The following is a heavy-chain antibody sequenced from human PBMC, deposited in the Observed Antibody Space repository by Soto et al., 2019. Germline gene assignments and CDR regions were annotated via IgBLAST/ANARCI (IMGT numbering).Heavy chain of an antibody. D-gene: IGHD6-19*01. CDR1: GFTFSSYA. V-gene: IGHV3-23*01. CDR3: ANSLSGWPDY. J-gene: IGHJ4*02. CDR2: ISGSGGST. Sequence: VQLLESGGGLVQPGGSLRLSCAASGFTFSSYAMSWVRQAPGKGLEWVSAISGSGGSTYYADSVKGRFTISRDNSNDTLYLQMNSLRAEDTAVYYCANSLSGWPDYWGQGTLVTVSS.